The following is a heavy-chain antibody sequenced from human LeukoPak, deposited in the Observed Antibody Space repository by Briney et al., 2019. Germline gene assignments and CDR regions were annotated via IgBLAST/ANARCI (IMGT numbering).Heavy chain of an antibody. CDR3: AGDLYDYGDPRDLGGDY. D-gene: IGHD4-17*01. V-gene: IGHV3-30*04. CDR2: ISYDGSNK. Sequence: PGRSLRLSCAASGFTFSSYAMHWVRQAPGKGLEWVAVISYDGSNKYYADSVKGRFTISRDNSKNTLYLQMNSLRTEDTAVYYCAGDLYDYGDPRDLGGDYWGQGTLVTVSS. CDR1: GFTFSSYA. J-gene: IGHJ4*02.